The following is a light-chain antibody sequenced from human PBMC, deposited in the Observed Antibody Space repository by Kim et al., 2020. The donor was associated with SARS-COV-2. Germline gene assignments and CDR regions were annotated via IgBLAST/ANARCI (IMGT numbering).Light chain of an antibody. V-gene: IGLV3-1*01. CDR1: NLGDKY. CDR3: QTWDTNTAH. J-gene: IGLJ2*01. CDR2: QRD. Sequence: SYELTQPPSVSVSPGQTVSINCSGDNLGDKYTSWYQQKPGQSPVAVIYQRDKRPSGIPERFSASNSGNTATLTVSGTQATDEADYYCQTWDTNTAHFGGGTQLTVL.